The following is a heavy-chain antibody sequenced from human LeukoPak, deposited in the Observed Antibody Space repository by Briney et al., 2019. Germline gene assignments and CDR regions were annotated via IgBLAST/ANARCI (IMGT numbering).Heavy chain of an antibody. CDR3: AKDKRPPALPSNYYGMDV. CDR2: ISYDGSNK. D-gene: IGHD2-15*01. Sequence: GRSPRLSCAASGFTFSSYGTHCGRETPDRGLEWVAGISYDGSNKYYADSVKGRFTISRDNSKNTLYLQMNSLRAEDTAVYYCAKDKRPPALPSNYYGMDVWGKGTTVTVSS. V-gene: IGHV3-30*18. CDR1: GFTFSSYG. J-gene: IGHJ6*04.